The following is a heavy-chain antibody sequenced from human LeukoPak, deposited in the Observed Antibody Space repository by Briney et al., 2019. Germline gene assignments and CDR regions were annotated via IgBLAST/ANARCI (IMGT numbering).Heavy chain of an antibody. CDR2: ISYDGSNI. Sequence: GRSLRLSCAASGFTFSSYGMHWVRQAPGKGLEWVAVISYDGSNINYAESVKGRFTISRDNSKNTLYLQMNSLRAEDTAVYYCARDLAPYYYDSRGDYWGQGTLVTVSS. CDR3: ARDLAPYYYDSRGDY. J-gene: IGHJ4*02. D-gene: IGHD3-22*01. V-gene: IGHV3-30*03. CDR1: GFTFSSYG.